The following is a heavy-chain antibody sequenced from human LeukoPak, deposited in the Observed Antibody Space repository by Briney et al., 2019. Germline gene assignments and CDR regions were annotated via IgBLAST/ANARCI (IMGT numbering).Heavy chain of an antibody. CDR1: GGSISSNNR. CDR3: ARVNINNWHSCDY. J-gene: IGHJ4*02. D-gene: IGHD1-1*01. CDR2: IYHSGSP. Sequence: SETLSLTCAVSGGSISSNNRWGWVRQPPGKGLEWIGEIYHSGSPNYNPSLKSRVTISVDKSRNHFSLNLSSVTAADTAVYYCARVNINNWHSCDYWGQGTLVTVSS. V-gene: IGHV4-4*02.